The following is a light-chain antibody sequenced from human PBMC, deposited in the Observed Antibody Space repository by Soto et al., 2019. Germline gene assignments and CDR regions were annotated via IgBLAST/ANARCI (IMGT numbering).Light chain of an antibody. CDR3: QQYGTSPRT. V-gene: IGKV3-15*01. CDR2: DAS. CDR1: QSVSSN. J-gene: IGKJ1*01. Sequence: EIVMTQSPATLSVSPGERATLSCRASQSVSSNLAWYQQKPGQTPRLLIYDASSRATGIPARFSGSGSGTDFTLTISSLQSEDFAVYYCQQYGTSPRTFGQGTKVEIK.